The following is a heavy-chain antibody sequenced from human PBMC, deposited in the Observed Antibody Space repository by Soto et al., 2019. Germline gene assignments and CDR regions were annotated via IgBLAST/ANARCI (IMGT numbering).Heavy chain of an antibody. V-gene: IGHV1-18*01. CDR1: GYTFTSYG. CDR2: ISAYNGNT. D-gene: IGHD3-10*01. CDR3: ARADAPSKFRGATPLFY. Sequence: QVQLVQSGAEVKKPGASVKVSCKASGYTFTSYGISWVRQAPGQGLEWMGWISAYNGNTNYAQKLQGRVTMTTDTSTSSAYMALRSLRSDDTAVYYCARADAPSKFRGATPLFYWGQGTLVTVSS. J-gene: IGHJ4*02.